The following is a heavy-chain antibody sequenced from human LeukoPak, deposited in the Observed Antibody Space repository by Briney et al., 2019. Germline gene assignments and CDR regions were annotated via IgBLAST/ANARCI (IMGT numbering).Heavy chain of an antibody. CDR1: SDFFSSVTDY. CDR2: GDYSGGT. CDR3: ARGSWGDYYGSGSYYTFDY. V-gene: IGHV4-39*07. D-gene: IGHD3-10*01. Sequence: SQTLSLTCTVSSDFFSSVTDYWAWIRQPPGKGLEWIASGDYSGGTYYNPSLESRVAISVDKSKNQFSLKLSSVTAADTAVYYCARGSWGDYYGSGSYYTFDYWGQGTLVTVSS. J-gene: IGHJ4*02.